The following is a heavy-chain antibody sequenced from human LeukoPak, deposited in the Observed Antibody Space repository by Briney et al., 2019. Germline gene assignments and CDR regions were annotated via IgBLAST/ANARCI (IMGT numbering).Heavy chain of an antibody. CDR2: ISYDGSNK. Sequence: GGSLRLSCAASGFTFSSYAMHWVRQAPGKGLEWVAVISYDGSNKYYADSVKGRFTISRDNSKNTLYLQMNSLRAEDTAVYYCARGGSSWYPVHYGMDVWGQGTTVTVSS. CDR1: GFTFSSYA. J-gene: IGHJ6*02. CDR3: ARGGSSWYPVHYGMDV. V-gene: IGHV3-30-3*01. D-gene: IGHD6-13*01.